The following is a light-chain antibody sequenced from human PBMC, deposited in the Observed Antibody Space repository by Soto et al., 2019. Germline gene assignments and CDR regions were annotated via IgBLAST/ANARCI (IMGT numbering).Light chain of an antibody. CDR2: VGTGGIVG. J-gene: IGLJ2*01. V-gene: IGLV9-49*01. CDR3: GADHGSGSNFVVV. CDR1: SAYSNDK. Sequence: QPVLTQPPSASASLGASVTLTCTLSSAYSNDKVDWYQQRPGKGPRFVMRVGTGGIVGSKGDGIPDRFSVLGSGLNRYLTIQNIQEEDESDYHCGADHGSGSNFVVVFGGGTKLTVL.